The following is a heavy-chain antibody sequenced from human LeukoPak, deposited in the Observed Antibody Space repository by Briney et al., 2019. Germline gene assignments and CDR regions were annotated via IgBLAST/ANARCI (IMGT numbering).Heavy chain of an antibody. CDR3: ARLGSVAYYNYQYMDI. D-gene: IGHD3-10*01. CDR1: GGSLNGYY. Sequence: SETLSLTCAVNGGSLNGYYWSWIRQPTGKGLEWIGEINHIGNSNYDPSLRSRVAISVDTSKKQFSLSLTSATAADTAVYFCARLGSVAYYNYQYMDIWGNGTTVTVSS. J-gene: IGHJ6*03. V-gene: IGHV4-34*01. CDR2: INHIGNS.